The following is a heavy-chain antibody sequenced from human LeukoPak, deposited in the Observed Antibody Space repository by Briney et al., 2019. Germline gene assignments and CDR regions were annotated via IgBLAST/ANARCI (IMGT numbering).Heavy chain of an antibody. J-gene: IGHJ4*02. D-gene: IGHD1-1*01. Sequence: ASVKVSRKASGYTFTGYYMHWVRQAPGQGLEWMGWINPNSGGTNYAQKFQGRVTMTRDTSISTAYMELSRLRSDDTAVYYCARARIELEPTPFDYWGQGTLVTVSS. CDR1: GYTFTGYY. V-gene: IGHV1-2*02. CDR2: INPNSGGT. CDR3: ARARIELEPTPFDY.